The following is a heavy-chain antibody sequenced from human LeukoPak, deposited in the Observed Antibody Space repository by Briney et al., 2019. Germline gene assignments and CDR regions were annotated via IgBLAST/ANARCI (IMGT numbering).Heavy chain of an antibody. Sequence: PGGSLRLSCAASGFTFSSYRMNWVRQAPWKWLEWVSAISGSGGNTYYADSVKGRFTIYRDNSKNTLFLQMNSLRAEDTAEYYCAKEAQGCSITSCYFDSWGQGNLVTVSS. V-gene: IGHV3-23*01. CDR3: AKEAQGCSITSCYFDS. CDR1: GFTFSSYR. CDR2: ISGSGGNT. D-gene: IGHD2-2*01. J-gene: IGHJ4*02.